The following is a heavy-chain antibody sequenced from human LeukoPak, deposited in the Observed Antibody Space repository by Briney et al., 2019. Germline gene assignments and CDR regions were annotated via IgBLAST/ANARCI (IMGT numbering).Heavy chain of an antibody. CDR3: AHSSYYFDY. CDR1: GGSISDYYW. Sequence: TLSLTCTISGGSISDYYWAWIRQPPGKALEWLALIYWDDDQRYSPSLKSRLTITKDTSKTQVVLTMTNMDPVDTATYYCAHSSYYFDYWGQGTLVTVSS. CDR2: IYWDDDQ. J-gene: IGHJ4*02. V-gene: IGHV2-5*02. D-gene: IGHD6-6*01.